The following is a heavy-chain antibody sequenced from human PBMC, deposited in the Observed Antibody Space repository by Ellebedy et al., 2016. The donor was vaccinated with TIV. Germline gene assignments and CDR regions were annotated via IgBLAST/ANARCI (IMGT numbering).Heavy chain of an antibody. V-gene: IGHV4-34*01. J-gene: IGHJ4*02. D-gene: IGHD3-10*01. Sequence: SETLSLTXAVYGGSFSGYYWSWIRQPPGKGLEWIGEINHSGSTNYNPSLKSRFTISADTSKNQFSLKLTSVTAADTAVYYCARGVGRFGELLAFWGQGTLVTVSS. CDR2: INHSGST. CDR3: ARGVGRFGELLAF. CDR1: GGSFSGYY.